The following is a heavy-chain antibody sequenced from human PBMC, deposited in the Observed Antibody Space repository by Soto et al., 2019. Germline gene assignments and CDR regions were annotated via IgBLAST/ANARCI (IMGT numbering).Heavy chain of an antibody. Sequence: LSLTCTVSGGSISSGGSYWGWIRQPPGKGLEWIGYVYHTGRTSYNPSLKSRVSISMDTSKNQFSLNLDSVTAADTAVYFCARDFAYFDSWGQGTLVTVSS. CDR1: GGSISSGGSY. CDR2: VYHTGRT. D-gene: IGHD3-3*01. V-gene: IGHV4-61*08. CDR3: ARDFAYFDS. J-gene: IGHJ4*02.